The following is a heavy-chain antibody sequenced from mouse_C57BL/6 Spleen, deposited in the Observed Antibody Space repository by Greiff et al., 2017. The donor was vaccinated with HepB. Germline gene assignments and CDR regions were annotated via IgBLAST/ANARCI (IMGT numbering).Heavy chain of an antibody. CDR1: GYTFTSYW. V-gene: IGHV1-50*01. CDR3: AYYGSSVDY. CDR2: IDPSDSYT. J-gene: IGHJ2*01. D-gene: IGHD1-1*01. Sequence: VQLQQSGAELVKPGASVKLSCKASGYTFTSYWMQWVKQRPGQGLEWIGEIDPSDSYTNYNHKFKGKATLTVDTSSSTAYMQLRSLTSEDSAVYYCAYYGSSVDYWGQGTTLTVSS.